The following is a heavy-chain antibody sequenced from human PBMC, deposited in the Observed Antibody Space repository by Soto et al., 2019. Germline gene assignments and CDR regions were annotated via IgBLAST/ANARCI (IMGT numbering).Heavy chain of an antibody. V-gene: IGHV1-2*04. CDR2: INPNSGGT. CDR1: GYTFTGYY. D-gene: IGHD6-25*01. Sequence: GASVKVSCKASGYTFTGYYMHWVRQAPGQGLEWMGWINPNSGGTNYAQKFQGWVTMTRDTSFSTAYMELSRLRSDDTAVYYCARDRLHHYYYYGMDVWGQGTTVTVSS. CDR3: ARDRLHHYYYYGMDV. J-gene: IGHJ6*02.